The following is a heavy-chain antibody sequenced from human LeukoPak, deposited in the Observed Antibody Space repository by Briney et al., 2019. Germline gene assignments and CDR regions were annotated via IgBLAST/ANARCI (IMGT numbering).Heavy chain of an antibody. CDR2: MNPENGGA. Sequence: ASVKVSCKASGYTFIDNYLHWVRQAPGQGLEWVGWMNPENGGAGFAWKFQGRVIMTRDLSIGIAYMELTSLTPDDAAVYYCTRGSGTSWFDYWGQGSLVTVSS. V-gene: IGHV1-2*02. J-gene: IGHJ4*02. CDR1: GYTFIDNY. D-gene: IGHD2-2*01. CDR3: TRGSGTSWFDY.